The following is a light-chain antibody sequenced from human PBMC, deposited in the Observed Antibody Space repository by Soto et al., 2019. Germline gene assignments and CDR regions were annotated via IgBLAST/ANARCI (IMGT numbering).Light chain of an antibody. Sequence: SSELTQPPSVSVSPGQTASITCSGDKLGDKYACWYQQKPGQSPVLVIYQDSKRPSGIPERCSGSNSGNTATLTISGTQAMAEADYYCQAWDSSTAVFGGGTKLTVL. V-gene: IGLV3-1*01. CDR3: QAWDSSTAV. J-gene: IGLJ2*01. CDR1: KLGDKY. CDR2: QDS.